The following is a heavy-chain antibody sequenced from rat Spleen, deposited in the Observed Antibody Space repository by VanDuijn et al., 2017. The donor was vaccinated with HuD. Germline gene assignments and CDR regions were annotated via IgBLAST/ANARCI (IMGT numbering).Heavy chain of an antibody. D-gene: IGHD5-1*01. CDR3: ARTGSDY. Sequence: EVQLMESGGGLVQPGRSLKLSCVASGFTFNIYWMAWIRQAPGKGLEWVASITNSGGSKYYPYSVKGRFSISRDNAQNTLYLQMNSLRSEDTATYYCARTGSDYWGQGTLVTVSS. CDR2: ITNSGGSK. V-gene: IGHV5-31*01. J-gene: IGHJ3*01. CDR1: GFTFNIYW.